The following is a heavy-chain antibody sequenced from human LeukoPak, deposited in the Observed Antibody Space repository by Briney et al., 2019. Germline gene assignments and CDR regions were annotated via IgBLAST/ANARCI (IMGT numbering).Heavy chain of an antibody. J-gene: IGHJ6*02. CDR2: IYYNGST. V-gene: IGHV4-59*01. CDR1: GGSINNYY. D-gene: IGHD3-3*01. Sequence: SETLSLTCTVSGGSINNYYWSWIRQPPGKGLEWIGYIYYNGSTSYNPSLKSRVTISVDTSKNHFSLKLSSVTAADTAVYYCARLLGFWSGYYQYYGMDVWGQGTTVTVSS. CDR3: ARLLGFWSGYYQYYGMDV.